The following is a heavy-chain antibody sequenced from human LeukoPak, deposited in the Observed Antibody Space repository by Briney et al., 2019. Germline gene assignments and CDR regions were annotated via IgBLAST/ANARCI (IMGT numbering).Heavy chain of an antibody. Sequence: GGSLRLSCAVSGFTFSSYEMNWVRQAPGKGLEWVSYISSAGGTIYYADSVKGRFTISRDNAKNSLYLQMNSLRAEDTAVYYCASSQYYSGEPNWFDPWGQGTLVTVSS. CDR3: ASSQYYSGEPNWFDP. V-gene: IGHV3-48*03. D-gene: IGHD2/OR15-2a*01. CDR2: ISSAGGTI. CDR1: GFTFSSYE. J-gene: IGHJ5*02.